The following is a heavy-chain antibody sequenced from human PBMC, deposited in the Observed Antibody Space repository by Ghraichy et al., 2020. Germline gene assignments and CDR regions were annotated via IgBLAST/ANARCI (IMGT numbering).Heavy chain of an antibody. CDR3: ARRTGSYYSVYYFDY. J-gene: IGHJ4*02. CDR2: IYYSGST. CDR1: GGSISSDY. V-gene: IGHV4-59*08. Sequence: SETLSLTCTVSGGSISSDYWSWIRQPPGKGLEWIGHIYYSGSTKYNPSLKSRVTISVDMSKNQFSLKLSSVTAADTAVYYCARRTGSYYSVYYFDYWGQGSLVTVSS. D-gene: IGHD1-26*01.